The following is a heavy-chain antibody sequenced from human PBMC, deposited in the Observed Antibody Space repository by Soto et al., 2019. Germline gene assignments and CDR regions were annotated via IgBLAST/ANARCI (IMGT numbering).Heavy chain of an antibody. D-gene: IGHD3-3*01. CDR2: ISSSGSTI. CDR3: AIFPQYYDFWSVYYAPAPFLGDGMDV. Sequence: GGSLRLSCAASGFTFSSYEMNWVRQAPGKGLEWVSYISSSGSTIYYADSVKGRFTISRDNAKNSLYLQMNSLRAEDTAVYYCAIFPQYYDFWSVYYAPAPFLGDGMDVWGQGTTVTVSS. J-gene: IGHJ6*02. V-gene: IGHV3-48*03. CDR1: GFTFSSYE.